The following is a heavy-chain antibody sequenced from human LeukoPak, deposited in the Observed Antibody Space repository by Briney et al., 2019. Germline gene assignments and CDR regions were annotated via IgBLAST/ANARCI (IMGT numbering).Heavy chain of an antibody. V-gene: IGHV4-59*05. CDR2: IYYSGST. D-gene: IGHD3-22*01. CDR1: GGSISSYY. J-gene: IGHJ4*02. Sequence: PSETLSLTCTVSGGSISSYYWSWIRQPPGKGLGWIGSIYYSGSTYYNPSLKSRVTISVDTSKNQFSLKLSSVTAADTAVYYCASLYYYDSSGPPVGYFDCWGQGTLVTVSS. CDR3: ASLYYYDSSGPPVGYFDC.